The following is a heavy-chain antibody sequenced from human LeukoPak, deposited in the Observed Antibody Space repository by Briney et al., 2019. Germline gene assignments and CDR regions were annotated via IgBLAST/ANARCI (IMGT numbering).Heavy chain of an antibody. V-gene: IGHV1-24*01. J-gene: IGHJ4*02. CDR2: FDPEDGET. CDR1: GYTLTELS. D-gene: IGHD3-3*01. CDR3: ATFENYDFFPSLSDY. Sequence: ASVKVSCKVSGYTLTELSMHWVRQAPGKGLEWMGGFDPEDGETIYAQKFQGRVTMTEDTSTDTAYMELSSLRSEDTAVYYCATFENYDFFPSLSDYWGQGTLVTVSS.